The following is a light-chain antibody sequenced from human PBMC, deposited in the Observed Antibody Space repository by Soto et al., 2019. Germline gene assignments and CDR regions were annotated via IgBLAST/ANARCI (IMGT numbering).Light chain of an antibody. V-gene: IGKV3D-20*02. J-gene: IGKJ5*01. CDR3: QQRSNWPPIT. CDR2: RAS. CDR1: QSLSGNY. Sequence: NVLTQSPGTLSLSPGERATLSCRASQSLSGNYLAWYQQKPGQAPRVLIYRASIRATGISDRFSGSGSGTDFTLTISRLEPEDAAVYYCQQRSNWPPITFGQGTRLEI.